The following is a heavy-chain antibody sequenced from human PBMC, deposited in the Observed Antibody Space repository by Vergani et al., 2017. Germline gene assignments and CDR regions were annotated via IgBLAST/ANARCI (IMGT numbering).Heavy chain of an antibody. Sequence: QVTLKESGPALVKPTQTLTLTCTFSGFSLSTSGMRVSWIRQPPGKALEWLARIDWDDDKFYSTSLKTRLTISKDTFQNQVVLTMTNMDPVDTATYYCAHSGGPITMIVGGKNDAFDVWGQGTMVTVSS. J-gene: IGHJ3*01. D-gene: IGHD3-22*01. CDR3: AHSGGPITMIVGGKNDAFDV. CDR1: GFSLSTSGMR. CDR2: IDWDDDK. V-gene: IGHV2-70*04.